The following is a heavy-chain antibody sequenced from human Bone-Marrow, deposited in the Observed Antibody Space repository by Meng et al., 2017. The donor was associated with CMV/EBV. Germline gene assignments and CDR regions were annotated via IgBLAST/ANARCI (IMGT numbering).Heavy chain of an antibody. CDR1: RFTFSTYW. V-gene: IGHV3-74*01. CDR2: INSDGSDT. Sequence: GGSLRLSCAASRFTFSTYWMHWVRQAPGKGLVWVSRINSDGSDTTYADSVKGRFTISRDNAKNTVYLQMNSLRDEDTAVYYCAREDGKWELSFDYWGQGTLVTGSS. D-gene: IGHD1-26*01. CDR3: AREDGKWELSFDY. J-gene: IGHJ4*02.